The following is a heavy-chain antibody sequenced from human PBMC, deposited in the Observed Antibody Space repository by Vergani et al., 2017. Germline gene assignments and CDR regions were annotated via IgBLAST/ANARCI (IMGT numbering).Heavy chain of an antibody. Sequence: QVQLVQSGAEVKKPGASVKVSCKASGYTFTSYGISWVRQAPGQGLEWMGWISAYNGNTKYAQKLQGRVTMTTDTSTSTAYMELRSLRSDDTAVYYCARDSALRDIVVVPAAIPHFDYWGQGTLVTVSS. CDR3: ARDSALRDIVVVPAAIPHFDY. CDR2: ISAYNGNT. V-gene: IGHV1-18*01. D-gene: IGHD2-2*01. CDR1: GYTFTSYG. J-gene: IGHJ4*02.